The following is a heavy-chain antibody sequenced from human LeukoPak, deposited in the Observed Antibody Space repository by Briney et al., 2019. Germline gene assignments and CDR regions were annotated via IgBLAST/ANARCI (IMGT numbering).Heavy chain of an antibody. V-gene: IGHV3-30*02. Sequence: PGGSLRLSCAASGFTFSSYGMHWVHQAPGKGLEWVAFIRYDGSNKYYADSVKGRFTISRDNSKNTLYLQMNSLRAEDTAVYYCAKDGLMSYDSSGYYYYYWGQGTLVTVSS. CDR2: IRYDGSNK. CDR1: GFTFSSYG. CDR3: AKDGLMSYDSSGYYYYY. J-gene: IGHJ4*02. D-gene: IGHD3-22*01.